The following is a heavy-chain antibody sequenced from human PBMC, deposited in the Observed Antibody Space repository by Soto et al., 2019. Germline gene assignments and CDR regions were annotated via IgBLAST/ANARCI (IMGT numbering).Heavy chain of an antibody. J-gene: IGHJ4*02. CDR2: INPDGSSI. V-gene: IGHV3-74*01. CDR3: ARDPPGIGVEY. D-gene: IGHD3-3*01. Sequence: EVQLVESGGGLVQPRGSLRLSCAASGFTFSTYWMHWVRQAPGKGLVWVSRINPDGSSITYADSVKGRFTISRDNAKNTLYLHMISLRAEDTAVYYCARDPPGIGVEYWGQGTLVTVSS. CDR1: GFTFSTYW.